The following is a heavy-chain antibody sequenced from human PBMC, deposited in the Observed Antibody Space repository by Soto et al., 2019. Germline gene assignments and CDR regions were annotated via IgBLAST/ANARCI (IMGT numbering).Heavy chain of an antibody. D-gene: IGHD3-10*01. CDR2: IYPGDSDT. CDR3: AAPIFYYGMDV. V-gene: IGHV5-51*01. CDR1: GYTFTNYW. J-gene: IGHJ6*02. Sequence: PGESLKISCKGSGYTFTNYWIGWVRQMPGKGLEWMGIIYPGDSDTKYNPSFQGQVTISADKSITTPYLRWTSLKASDTAIYYCAAPIFYYGMDVWGQGTTVTVSS.